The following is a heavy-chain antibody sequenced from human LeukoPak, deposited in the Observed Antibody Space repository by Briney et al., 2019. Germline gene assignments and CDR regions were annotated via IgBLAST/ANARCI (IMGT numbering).Heavy chain of an antibody. J-gene: IGHJ4*02. D-gene: IGHD5-18*01. CDR3: ARDAGYGYDRFDY. CDR2: IKQDESEK. Sequence: PGGSLRLSCAASGFTFSSYEMNWVRQAPGKGLEWVANIKQDESEKYYVDSMKGRFTISRDNAKNSLYLQMNSLRVEDTAVYYCARDAGYGYDRFDYWGQGTQVTVSS. V-gene: IGHV3-7*01. CDR1: GFTFSSYE.